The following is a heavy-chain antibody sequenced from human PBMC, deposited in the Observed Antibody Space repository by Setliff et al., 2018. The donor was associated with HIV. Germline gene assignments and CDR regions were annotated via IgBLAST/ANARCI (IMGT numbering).Heavy chain of an antibody. V-gene: IGHV4-31*03. Sequence: PSETLSLTCTVSGGSIRIGGFHWTWIRHHPGKGLEWIGYIYFSGSPHYNPSLKSRVTISVDTSKNQFSLKLSSVTAADPAFYYCARQREVYGTVYYYYMDVWGKGTTVTVSS. D-gene: IGHD4-17*01. CDR3: ARQREVYGTVYYYYMDV. CDR1: GGSIRIGGFH. J-gene: IGHJ6*03. CDR2: IYFSGSP.